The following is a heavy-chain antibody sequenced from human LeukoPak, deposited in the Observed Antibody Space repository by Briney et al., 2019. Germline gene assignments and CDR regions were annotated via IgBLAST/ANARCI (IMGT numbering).Heavy chain of an antibody. V-gene: IGHV1-69*13. CDR2: IIPIFGTA. CDR1: GGTFSSYA. CDR3: AKDRYGDYEAPFHYYMDA. Sequence: AASVKVSCKASGGTFSSYAISWVRQAPGQGLEWMGGIIPIFGTANYAQKFQGRVTITADESTSTAYMELSSLRSEDTAVYYCAKDRYGDYEAPFHYYMDAWGRGTTVTVSS. J-gene: IGHJ6*03. D-gene: IGHD5-12*01.